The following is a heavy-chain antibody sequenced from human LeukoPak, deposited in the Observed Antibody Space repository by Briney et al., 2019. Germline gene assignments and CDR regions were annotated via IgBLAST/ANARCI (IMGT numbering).Heavy chain of an antibody. CDR1: GYTFTSYD. D-gene: IGHD2-2*01. CDR3: AGGPSSTSCLDY. V-gene: IGHV1-8*01. Sequence: ASVKVSCKASGYTFTSYDINWVRQATGQGLEWMGWMNPNSGNTGYAQKFQGRVTMTRNTSISTAYMELSSLRSEDTAVYYCAGGPSSTSCLDYWGQGTLVTVSS. CDR2: MNPNSGNT. J-gene: IGHJ4*02.